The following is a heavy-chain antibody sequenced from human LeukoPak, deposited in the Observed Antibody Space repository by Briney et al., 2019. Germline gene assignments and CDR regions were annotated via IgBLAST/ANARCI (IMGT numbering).Heavy chain of an antibody. V-gene: IGHV3-33*01. Sequence: GGSLRLSCAASGFTFSSYGMPWVRQAPGKGLEWVAVIWYDGSNKYYADSVKGRFTISGDNSKSTLYLQMNSLRAEDTAVYFCARLYSGSSSWFDYWGQGTLVTVSS. D-gene: IGHD1-26*01. CDR3: ARLYSGSSSWFDY. J-gene: IGHJ4*02. CDR1: GFTFSSYG. CDR2: IWYDGSNK.